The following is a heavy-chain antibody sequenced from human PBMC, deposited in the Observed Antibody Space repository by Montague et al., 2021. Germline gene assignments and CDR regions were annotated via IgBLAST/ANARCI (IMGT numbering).Heavy chain of an antibody. Sequence: SLRLSCAASGFSFSSLWMHWARQAPGKGLVWVSQITSDGSDTNYADSVKGRFTISRDNAKSTLYLQMNSLRDEDTAVYYCVRDRPTAWFDSWGQGTLVTVSS. J-gene: IGHJ5*01. CDR3: VRDRPTAWFDS. CDR2: ITSDGSDT. V-gene: IGHV3-74*01. D-gene: IGHD5-18*01. CDR1: GFSFSSLW.